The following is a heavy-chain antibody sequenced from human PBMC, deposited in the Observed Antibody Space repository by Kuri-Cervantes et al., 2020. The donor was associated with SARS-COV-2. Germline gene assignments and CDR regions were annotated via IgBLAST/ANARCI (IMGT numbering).Heavy chain of an antibody. CDR2: MNPNSGNT. D-gene: IGHD2-15*01. Sequence: ASVKVSCKASGYTFTSYDMNWVRQATGQGLEWMGWMNPNSGNTGYAQKFQGRVTITRNTSISTAYMELSRLRSDDTAVYYCARLSSGLDVWGKGTTVTVS. CDR3: ARLSSGLDV. CDR1: GYTFTSYD. V-gene: IGHV1-8*03. J-gene: IGHJ6*03.